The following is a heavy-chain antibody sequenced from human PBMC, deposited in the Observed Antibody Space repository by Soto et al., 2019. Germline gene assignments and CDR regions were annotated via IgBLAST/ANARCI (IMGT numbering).Heavy chain of an antibody. Sequence: GASVKVSCKASGYTFTSYGISWVRQAPGQGLEWMGWVSAYNGNTKHAQKFQGRVTMTVDTSTTTAFMELTSLTSDDRAVYYCAKNGQPPYYYYGMDVWGQGTTVTVSS. V-gene: IGHV1-18*01. CDR1: GYTFTSYG. J-gene: IGHJ6*02. D-gene: IGHD2-8*01. CDR3: AKNGQPPYYYYGMDV. CDR2: VSAYNGNT.